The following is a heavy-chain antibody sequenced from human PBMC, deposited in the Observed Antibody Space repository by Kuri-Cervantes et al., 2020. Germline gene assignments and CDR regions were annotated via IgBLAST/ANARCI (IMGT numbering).Heavy chain of an antibody. CDR1: SGSISSSYW. CDR3: AREPQGRTAFDI. CDR2: ISHSGTA. J-gene: IGHJ3*02. V-gene: IGHV4-4*02. D-gene: IGHD1-26*01. Sequence: GSLRLSCGVSSGSISSSYWWSWVRQPPGKGLEWIGEISHSGTANYNPSLKSRVTMSLDKSKNQLSLRLTSVTAADTAVYYCAREPQGRTAFDIWGRGTMVTVSS.